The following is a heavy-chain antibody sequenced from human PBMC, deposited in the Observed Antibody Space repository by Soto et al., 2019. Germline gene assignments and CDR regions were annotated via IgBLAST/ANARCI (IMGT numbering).Heavy chain of an antibody. CDR1: GYTFTSYA. CDR3: ARDKVAAAGKGWFDP. J-gene: IGHJ5*02. D-gene: IGHD6-13*01. Sequence: ASVKVSCKASGYTFTSYAMHWVRQAPGQRLEWMGWINAGNGNTKYSQKFQGRVTITRDTSASTAYMELSSLRSEDTAVYYCARDKVAAAGKGWFDPWGQGTLVTVSS. V-gene: IGHV1-3*01. CDR2: INAGNGNT.